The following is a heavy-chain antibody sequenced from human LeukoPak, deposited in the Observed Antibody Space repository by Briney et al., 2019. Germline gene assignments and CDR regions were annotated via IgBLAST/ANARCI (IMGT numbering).Heavy chain of an antibody. V-gene: IGHV3-21*04. Sequence: GGSLRLSCAASGFTFSSYSMNWVRQAPGKGLEWVSSISSSSSYIYYADSVKGRFTISRDNSENTLYLQMNSLRAEDTAVYYCAKRKYFDRGEFDPWGQGTLVTVSS. CDR2: ISSSSSYI. J-gene: IGHJ5*02. D-gene: IGHD3-9*01. CDR3: AKRKYFDRGEFDP. CDR1: GFTFSSYS.